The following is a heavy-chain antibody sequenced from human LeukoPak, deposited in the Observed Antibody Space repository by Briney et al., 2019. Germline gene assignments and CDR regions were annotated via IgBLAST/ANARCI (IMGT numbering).Heavy chain of an antibody. CDR2: IYYSGST. CDR1: GGSISSYY. Sequence: SETLSLTCTVSGGSISSYYWSWIRQPPGKGLEWIGYIYYSGSTNYNPSLKSRVTISVDTSKNQFSLKLSSVTAADTAGYYCARNSRGDFWSGYYSDWGQGTLVTVSS. D-gene: IGHD3-3*01. V-gene: IGHV4-59*01. J-gene: IGHJ4*02. CDR3: ARNSRGDFWSGYYSD.